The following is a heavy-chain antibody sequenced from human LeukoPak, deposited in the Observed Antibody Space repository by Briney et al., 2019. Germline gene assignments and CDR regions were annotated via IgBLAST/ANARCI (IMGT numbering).Heavy chain of an antibody. CDR1: GYTFTSYG. Sequence: AASVKVSCKASGYTFTSYGISWVRQAPGQGLEWMGWISAYNGNTNYAQKLQGRVTMTTDTSTSTAYMELSSLRSEDTAVYYCARDPPLGYCSSTSCARHDYWGQGTLVTVSS. D-gene: IGHD2-2*01. CDR2: ISAYNGNT. J-gene: IGHJ4*02. V-gene: IGHV1-18*01. CDR3: ARDPPLGYCSSTSCARHDY.